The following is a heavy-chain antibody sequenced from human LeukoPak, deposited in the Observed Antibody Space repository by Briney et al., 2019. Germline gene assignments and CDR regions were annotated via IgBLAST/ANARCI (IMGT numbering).Heavy chain of an antibody. CDR2: IYYSGST. CDR1: GGSISSYY. V-gene: IGHV4-59*01. CDR3: ARKIRYFDWDKAFDI. D-gene: IGHD3-9*01. Sequence: SETLSLTCTVSGGSISSYYWSWIRQPPGKGLEWIGYIYYSGSTNYNPSLKSRVTISVDTSKNQFSLKLSSVTAADTAVYYCARKIRYFDWDKAFDIWGQGTMVTVSS. J-gene: IGHJ3*02.